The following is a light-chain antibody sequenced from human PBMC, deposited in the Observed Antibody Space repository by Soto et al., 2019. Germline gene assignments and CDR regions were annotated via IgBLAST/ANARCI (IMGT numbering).Light chain of an antibody. V-gene: IGKV4-1*01. J-gene: IGKJ2*01. CDR1: QTILYSSNNKNY. CDR2: WAS. Sequence: DIVMTQSPDSLAVSLGERATINCRSSQTILYSSNNKNYLAWYQQKPGQPPELLISWASTRDSGVPDRFSGSGSGTAFTLTISSLQAEDVAVYYCQQYYGTPYTFGQGTRLEIK. CDR3: QQYYGTPYT.